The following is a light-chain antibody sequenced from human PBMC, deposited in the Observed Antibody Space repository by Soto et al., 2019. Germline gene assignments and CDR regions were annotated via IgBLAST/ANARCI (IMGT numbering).Light chain of an antibody. CDR3: SSYTSSSTLV. CDR1: SSNIGSNY. CDR2: RNN. Sequence: QSVLTQPPSASGTPGQRVTISCSGSSSNIGSNYVYWYHQLPGTAPKLVIYRNNQRPSGVPDRISGSKSGTSASLAISGLQAEDEADYYCSSYTSSSTLVFGGGTKLTVL. J-gene: IGLJ2*01. V-gene: IGLV1-47*01.